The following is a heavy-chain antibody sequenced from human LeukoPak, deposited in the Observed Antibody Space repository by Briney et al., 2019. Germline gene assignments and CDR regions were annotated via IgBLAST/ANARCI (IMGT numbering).Heavy chain of an antibody. Sequence: GESLKISCKGSGYSFTNYWIGWVRQMPGKGLEWIGIIYPGDSDTRYSPSFQGQVTISADKSISTAYLQWSSLKASDTAMYYCARQYCSSTSCYYFDYWGQGTLVTVSS. J-gene: IGHJ4*02. CDR3: ARQYCSSTSCYYFDY. V-gene: IGHV5-51*01. CDR2: IYPGDSDT. D-gene: IGHD2-2*01. CDR1: GYSFTNYW.